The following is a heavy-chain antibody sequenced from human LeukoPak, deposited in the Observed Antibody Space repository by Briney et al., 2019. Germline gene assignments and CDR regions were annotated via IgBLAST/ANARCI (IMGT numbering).Heavy chain of an antibody. CDR1: GYSFTNYW. D-gene: IGHD5-18*01. CDR3: ARQTAMGRSGDY. J-gene: IGHJ4*02. CDR2: IDPGDSDT. Sequence: GESLKISCKASGYSFTNYWIGWVRQTPGKGLEWMGIIDPGDSDTRYTPSFQGQVTISADKSLSTAYLQWNSLKASDIAMYYCARQTAMGRSGDYWGQGTLVTVSS. V-gene: IGHV5-51*01.